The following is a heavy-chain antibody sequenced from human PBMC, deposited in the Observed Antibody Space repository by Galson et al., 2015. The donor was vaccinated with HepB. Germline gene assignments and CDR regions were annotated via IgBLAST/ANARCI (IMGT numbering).Heavy chain of an antibody. CDR2: ISSNGGST. CDR1: GFTFSSYA. V-gene: IGHV3-64D*06. D-gene: IGHD6-13*01. J-gene: IGHJ4*02. Sequence: SLRLSCAASGFTFSSYAMHWVRQAPGKGLEYVSAISSNGGSTYYADSVKGRFTISRDNSKNTLYLQMSSLRAEDTAVYYCVKATTIAAAEGHLDYWGQGTLVTVSS. CDR3: VKATTIAAAEGHLDY.